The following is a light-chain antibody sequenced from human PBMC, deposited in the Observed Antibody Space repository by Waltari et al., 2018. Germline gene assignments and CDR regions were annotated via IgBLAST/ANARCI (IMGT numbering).Light chain of an antibody. CDR3: CSYAGIVV. CDR1: SSDVGGYNY. CDR2: DVS. J-gene: IGLJ2*01. V-gene: IGLV2-11*01. Sequence: QSALTQPRSVAGSPGQPVTISCPGTSSDVGGYNYVSWYQQHPGKAPKLMIYDVSKRPSGVPDRFSGSKSGNTASLTISGLQAEDEADYYCCSYAGIVVFGGGTKLTVL.